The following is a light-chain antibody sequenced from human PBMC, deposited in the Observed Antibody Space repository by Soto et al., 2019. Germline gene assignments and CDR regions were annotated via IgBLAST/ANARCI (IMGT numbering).Light chain of an antibody. CDR3: QQYGSSIT. J-gene: IGKJ5*01. CDR1: QSVSSSY. CDR2: GAS. V-gene: IGKV3-20*01. Sequence: SVLTQSPATLSLSPGERATLSCRASQSVSSSYLAWYQQKPGQAPRLLIYGASSRATGIPDRFSGSGSGTDFTLTISRLEPEDFAVYYCQQYGSSITFGQGTRLETK.